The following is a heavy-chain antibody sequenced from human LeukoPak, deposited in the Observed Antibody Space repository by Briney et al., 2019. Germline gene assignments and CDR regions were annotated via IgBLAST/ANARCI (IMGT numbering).Heavy chain of an antibody. V-gene: IGHV3-48*03. J-gene: IGHJ4*02. Sequence: GGSLRLSCAASGFTLSSFEMNWVRQAPGKGLEWVSYISSSSSTIYYADSVKGRFTISRDNAKNSLYLQMNSLRAEDTAVYYCTRNKWLRRGFDYWGQGTLVTVSS. CDR2: ISSSSSTI. CDR3: TRNKWLRRGFDY. D-gene: IGHD5-12*01. CDR1: GFTLSSFE.